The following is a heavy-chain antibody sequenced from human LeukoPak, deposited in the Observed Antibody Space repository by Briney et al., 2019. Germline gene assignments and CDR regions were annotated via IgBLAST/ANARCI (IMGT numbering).Heavy chain of an antibody. J-gene: IGHJ4*02. CDR3: AKGYRDYCTGTVCYPFDS. V-gene: IGHV3-23*01. CDR1: GFSFSSYA. D-gene: IGHD2-8*02. CDR2: ITGSSGDT. Sequence: PGGSLRLSCAASGFSFSSYAMSWVRQAPGKGLEWVAGITGSSGDTWYADSVKGRFTISRDNSKNTLYMEMNSLRAEDTAVYHCAKGYRDYCTGTVCYPFDSWGQGTLVTVSS.